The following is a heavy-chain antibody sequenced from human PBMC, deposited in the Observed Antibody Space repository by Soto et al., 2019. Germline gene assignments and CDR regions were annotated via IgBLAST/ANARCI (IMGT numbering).Heavy chain of an antibody. CDR1: GYTFTSYA. J-gene: IGHJ5*02. CDR2: INAGNGNT. Sequence: GSSVKVSCKASGYTFTSYAMHWVRQAPGQRLEWMGWINAGNGNTKYSQKFQGRVTITRDTSASTAYMELSSLRSEDTAVYYCARDGERWRDITMIAYNWFDPWGQGTLVTVSS. D-gene: IGHD3-22*01. V-gene: IGHV1-3*01. CDR3: ARDGERWRDITMIAYNWFDP.